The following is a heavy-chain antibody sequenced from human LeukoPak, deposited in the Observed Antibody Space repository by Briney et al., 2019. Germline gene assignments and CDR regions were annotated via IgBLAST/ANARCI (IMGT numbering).Heavy chain of an antibody. CDR1: GFTFSSYA. D-gene: IGHD6-19*01. Sequence: PGGSLRLSCAASGFTFSSYAMHWVRKAPGKGPEWVAMIAYHGNTEYYGDSVKGRFTISRDNSKNTLYLQMDSLRAEDTAVYHCAKDWGSGGWYNYFDPWGQGTLVTVSS. V-gene: IGHV3-30*04. J-gene: IGHJ5*02. CDR3: AKDWGSGGWYNYFDP. CDR2: IAYHGNTE.